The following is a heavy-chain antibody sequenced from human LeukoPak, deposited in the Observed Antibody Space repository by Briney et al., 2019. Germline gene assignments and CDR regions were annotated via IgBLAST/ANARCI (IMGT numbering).Heavy chain of an antibody. CDR2: ISSSGSTI. Sequence: GGSLRLSCAASGFTFSDYYMSWIRQAPGKGLEWFSYISSSGSTIYYADSVKGRFTISRDNAKNSLYLQMNSLRAEDTAVFYCARVARGYYDSSGYYADWYFDLWGRGTLVTVSS. J-gene: IGHJ2*01. CDR1: GFTFSDYY. CDR3: ARVARGYYDSSGYYADWYFDL. D-gene: IGHD3-22*01. V-gene: IGHV3-11*04.